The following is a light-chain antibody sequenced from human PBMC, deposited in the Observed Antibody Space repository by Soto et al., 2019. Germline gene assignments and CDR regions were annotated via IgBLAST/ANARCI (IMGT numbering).Light chain of an antibody. J-gene: IGLJ2*01. Sequence: QSVLIQPPSASGTPGQRVTLSCSGSNSNIGNNNVYWYQQLPGTAPKLLIYKNNQRPSGVPDRFSGSRSGTSASLAISGLRSEDESDYYCAAWDDSLSGRIFGGGTKLTVL. V-gene: IGLV1-47*01. CDR3: AAWDDSLSGRI. CDR1: NSNIGNNN. CDR2: KNN.